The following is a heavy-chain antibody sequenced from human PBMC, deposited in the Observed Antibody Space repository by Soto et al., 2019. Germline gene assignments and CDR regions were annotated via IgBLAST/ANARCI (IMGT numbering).Heavy chain of an antibody. Sequence: QVHLVQSGAEVKKPGASVKVSCKGSGYAFTTYGINWVRQAPGQGLEWMGWISAHNGNTNYAQKLQGRVTVTRDTSTSTAYMELRSLGSDDTAVYYCARGRYGDYWGQGALVTVSS. CDR2: ISAHNGNT. CDR1: GYAFTTYG. CDR3: ARGRYGDY. V-gene: IGHV1-18*01. J-gene: IGHJ4*02. D-gene: IGHD1-1*01.